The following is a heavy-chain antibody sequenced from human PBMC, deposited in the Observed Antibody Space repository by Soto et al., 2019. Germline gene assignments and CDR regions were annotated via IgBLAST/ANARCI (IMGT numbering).Heavy chain of an antibody. CDR1: GYTFISYY. CDR3: ARDPETTVTTYDDAFDT. Sequence: ASVKVSCKASGYTFISYYMHWVRQAPRQGLEWMGIIDPSGGSTSYAQKFQGRVTMTRDTSTSTVYMELSSLRSEDTAVYYCARDPETTVTTYDDAFDTWGQGTMVTVSS. J-gene: IGHJ3*02. CDR2: IDPSGGST. V-gene: IGHV1-46*03. D-gene: IGHD4-17*01.